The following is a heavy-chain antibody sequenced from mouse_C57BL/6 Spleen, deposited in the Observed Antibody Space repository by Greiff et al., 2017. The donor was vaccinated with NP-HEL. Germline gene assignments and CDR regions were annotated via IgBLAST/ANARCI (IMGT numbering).Heavy chain of an antibody. CDR1: GFTFSDYG. CDR3: ARESPIYYGYGLDC. V-gene: IGHV5-17*01. CDR2: ISSGSSPI. J-gene: IGHJ4*01. Sequence: EVQGVEPGGGLVKPGGSLKLSCAASGFTFSDYGMHWVRQAPEKGLEWVAYISSGSSPIYYADTVKGRFTISRDNAKNTLFLQMTSLRTEDTAMYYCARESPIYYGYGLDCWGQGASVTVSS. D-gene: IGHD2-1*01.